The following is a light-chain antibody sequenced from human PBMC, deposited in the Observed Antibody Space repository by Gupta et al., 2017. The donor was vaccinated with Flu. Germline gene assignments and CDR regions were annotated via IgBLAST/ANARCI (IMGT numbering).Light chain of an antibody. J-gene: IGKJ1*01. Sequence: SSLSASIGDRVTITCRASQSISNYLNWYQQTPGTAPKLLIYAASSVQSGVPARFRGSGSGTDFTLTISGLQPEDSATYFCQQSYSSPWTFGQGTKVEIK. V-gene: IGKV1-39*01. CDR3: QQSYSSPWT. CDR1: QSISNY. CDR2: AAS.